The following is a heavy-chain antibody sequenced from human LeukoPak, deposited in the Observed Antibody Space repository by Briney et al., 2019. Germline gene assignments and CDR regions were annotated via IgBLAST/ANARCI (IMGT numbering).Heavy chain of an antibody. D-gene: IGHD2-2*01. CDR3: AKSFKYQLLSSPLDY. V-gene: IGHV3-30*02. J-gene: IGHJ4*02. CDR1: GFTFSSYG. Sequence: PGGSLRLSCAASGFTFSSYGMHWVRQAPGKGLEWVAFIRYDGSNKYYADSVKGRFTISRDNSKNTLYLQMNSLRAEDTAVYYFAKSFKYQLLSSPLDYWVQRTLVTVSS. CDR2: IRYDGSNK.